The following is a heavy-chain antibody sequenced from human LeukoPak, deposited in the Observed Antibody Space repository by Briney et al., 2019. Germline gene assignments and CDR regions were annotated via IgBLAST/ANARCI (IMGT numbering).Heavy chain of an antibody. J-gene: IGHJ4*02. CDR1: GGSISSSSYY. CDR3: ARHDSSGYTIGY. V-gene: IGHV4-39*01. CDR2: IYYSGST. D-gene: IGHD3-22*01. Sequence: SETLSLICTVSGGSISSSSYYWGWIRQPPGKGLEWIGSIYYSGSTYYNPSLKSRVTISVDTSKNQFSLKLSSVTAADTAVYYCARHDSSGYTIGYWGQGTLVTVSS.